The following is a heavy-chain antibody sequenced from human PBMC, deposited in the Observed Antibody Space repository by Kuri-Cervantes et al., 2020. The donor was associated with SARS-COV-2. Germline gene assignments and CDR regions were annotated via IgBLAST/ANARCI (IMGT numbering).Heavy chain of an antibody. V-gene: IGHV3-7*01. Sequence: WGSLRLSCAASGFTLSSNWMSWVRQAPGKGLEWVANIKQDASEIYYVDSVKGRFTISRDNSKNTLYLQMNSLRAEDTAVYYCARDPDSGYDYASAFDYWGQGTLVTVSS. J-gene: IGHJ4*02. CDR3: ARDPDSGYDYASAFDY. CDR2: IKQDASEI. CDR1: GFTLSSNW. D-gene: IGHD5-12*01.